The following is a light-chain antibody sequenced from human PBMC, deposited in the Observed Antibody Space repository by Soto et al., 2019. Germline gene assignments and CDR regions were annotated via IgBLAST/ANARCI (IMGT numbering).Light chain of an antibody. CDR1: QSVGGTY. J-gene: IGKJ2*01. V-gene: IGKV3-20*01. CDR3: HQYGDSPHT. CDR2: VAT. Sequence: NVLTQSPGTLSLSPGERATLSCRASQSVGGTYLAWYQQKPGQAPSLLIYVATTRAPGIPDRFSASGSGTDFTLTISRLEPDDFAVYYCHQYGDSPHTFGQGTKLEIK.